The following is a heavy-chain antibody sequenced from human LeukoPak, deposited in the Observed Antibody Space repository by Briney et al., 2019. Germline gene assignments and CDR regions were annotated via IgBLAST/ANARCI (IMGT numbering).Heavy chain of an antibody. J-gene: IGHJ4*02. V-gene: IGHV5-51*01. CDR2: IYPGDTET. D-gene: IGHD3-22*01. Sequence: GESLKISCKGSGYSFSTYWLGWVRQMPGKGLEWMGFIYPGDTETRYSPSFQGQVTISADKSISTAFLQWSSLKASDTAMYYCARLSDSSGYYYVVDYWGQGTLVTVSS. CDR3: ARLSDSSGYYYVVDY. CDR1: GYSFSTYW.